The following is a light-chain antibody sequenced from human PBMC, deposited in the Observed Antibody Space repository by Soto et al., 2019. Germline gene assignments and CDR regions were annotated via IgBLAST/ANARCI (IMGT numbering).Light chain of an antibody. J-gene: IGLJ1*01. V-gene: IGLV2-14*03. Sequence: QSALTQPASVSGSSGQSITISCPGTISDIGGYNFVSWYQQYPGKAPKLLICDVSNRPPGVSNRFSGSKSGNTASLTISGLQAEDEADYYCSSFTGSNYVFGTGTKVTVL. CDR1: ISDIGGYNF. CDR3: SSFTGSNYV. CDR2: DVS.